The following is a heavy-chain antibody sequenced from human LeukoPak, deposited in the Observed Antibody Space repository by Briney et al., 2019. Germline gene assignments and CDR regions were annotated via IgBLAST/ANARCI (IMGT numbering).Heavy chain of an antibody. J-gene: IGHJ4*02. Sequence: ASVKVSCKASGGTFSSYAISWVRQAPGQGLEWMGGITPIFGTANYAQKFQGRVTITAIDSMSTAYMELSSLRSEDTAVYYCARGWLAETTVLTPYNYWGQGTLVTVSS. V-gene: IGHV1-69*13. D-gene: IGHD4-23*01. CDR1: GGTFSSYA. CDR3: ARGWLAETTVLTPYNY. CDR2: ITPIFGTA.